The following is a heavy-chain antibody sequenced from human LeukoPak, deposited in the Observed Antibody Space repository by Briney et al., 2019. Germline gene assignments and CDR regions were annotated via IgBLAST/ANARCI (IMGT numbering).Heavy chain of an antibody. Sequence: PGGSLRLSCAASGFTFSSYGIHWVRQAPGKGLEWVAVISYDGSNKYYADSVRGRFTISRDNSKNTLYLQMNSLRAEDTAVYYCAKDSSSRSFDYWGQGTLVTVSS. CDR3: AKDSSSRSFDY. CDR2: ISYDGSNK. J-gene: IGHJ4*02. D-gene: IGHD6-13*01. V-gene: IGHV3-30*18. CDR1: GFTFSSYG.